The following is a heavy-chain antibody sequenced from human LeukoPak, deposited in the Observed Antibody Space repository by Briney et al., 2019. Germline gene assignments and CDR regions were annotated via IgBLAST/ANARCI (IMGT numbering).Heavy chain of an antibody. V-gene: IGHV4-30-4*08. CDR1: GGSISSGDYY. Sequence: PSETLSLTCNVSGGSISSGDYYWSWIRQPPGRGLEWIGYIYYTGSTYYNPSLKSRVTISVDTSKNQFSLKLSSVTAADTAVYYCARSGYSYGTFDYWGQGTLVTVSS. J-gene: IGHJ4*02. CDR3: ARSGYSYGTFDY. CDR2: IYYTGST. D-gene: IGHD5-18*01.